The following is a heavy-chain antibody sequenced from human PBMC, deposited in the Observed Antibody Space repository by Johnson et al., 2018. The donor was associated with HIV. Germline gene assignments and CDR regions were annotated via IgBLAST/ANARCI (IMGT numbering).Heavy chain of an antibody. D-gene: IGHD1-26*01. V-gene: IGHV3-74*02. CDR3: VREPALGGANGGWGAFDI. J-gene: IGHJ3*02. CDR2: INSDGSST. Sequence: VRLVESGGGVVQPWGSLRLSCAASGFTFSRYWMHWVRQAPGKGLVWVSRINSDGSSTNYADSVKGRFTISRDNAKNTLYLQMNSLRAEDTAVYYCVREPALGGANGGWGAFDIWGQGTLVTVSS. CDR1: GFTFSRYW.